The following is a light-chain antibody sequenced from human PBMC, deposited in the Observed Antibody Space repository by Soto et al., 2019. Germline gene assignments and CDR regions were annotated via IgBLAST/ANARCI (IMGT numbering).Light chain of an antibody. CDR2: EVN. CDR1: SSDVSGYNY. CDR3: SSYTSSSTLEV. V-gene: IGLV2-14*01. J-gene: IGLJ1*01. Sequence: QSVLTQPASVSGSPGQSISISCTGTSSDVSGYNYVSWYQQHPGKAPKLMIYEVNSRPSGVSNRFSGSKSGNTASLTISGLQAEDEADYYCSSYTSSSTLEVFGTGTKLTVL.